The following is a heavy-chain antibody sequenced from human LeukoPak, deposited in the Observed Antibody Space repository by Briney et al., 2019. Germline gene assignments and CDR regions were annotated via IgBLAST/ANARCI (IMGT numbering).Heavy chain of an antibody. CDR3: ARGGIAARTGSAFDI. CDR1: GYTFTSYA. CDR2: INSGNGKT. D-gene: IGHD6-6*01. Sequence: ASVKVSCKASGYTFTSYAMHWVRQAPGQRREWMGWINSGNGKTKYSQELQGRVTITRDTSASTGYMELSSLRSEDMAVYYCARGGIAARTGSAFDIWGQGTMVSVSS. J-gene: IGHJ3*02. V-gene: IGHV1-3*03.